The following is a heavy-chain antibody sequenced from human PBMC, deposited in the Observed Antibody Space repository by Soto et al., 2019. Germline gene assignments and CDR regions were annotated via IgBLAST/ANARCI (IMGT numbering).Heavy chain of an antibody. V-gene: IGHV1-18*01. CDR1: GYTFTSYG. D-gene: IGHD6-13*01. Sequence: AAVKVSCKASGYTFTSYGISWVRQAPGQGXEWMGWISAYNGNTNYAQELQGRVTMTTDTSTSTAYMELRSLRSDDTAVYYCARVRFRALVLPGKKTNWFDPWGQGTLVTVSS. CDR3: ARVRFRALVLPGKKTNWFDP. CDR2: ISAYNGNT. J-gene: IGHJ5*02.